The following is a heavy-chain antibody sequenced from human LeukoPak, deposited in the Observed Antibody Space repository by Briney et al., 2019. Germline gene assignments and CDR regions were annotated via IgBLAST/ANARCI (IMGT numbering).Heavy chain of an antibody. V-gene: IGHV4-59*01. Sequence: PSETLSLTCTVSGGSISSYYWSWIRQPPGKGLEWIGNIYYSGSTNYNPSLKSRVTISVDTSKNQFSLKLSSVTAADTAVYYCARVILYYYDSSGYYFWFDPWGQGTLVTVSS. J-gene: IGHJ5*02. CDR3: ARVILYYYDSSGYYFWFDP. D-gene: IGHD3-22*01. CDR1: GGSISSYY. CDR2: IYYSGST.